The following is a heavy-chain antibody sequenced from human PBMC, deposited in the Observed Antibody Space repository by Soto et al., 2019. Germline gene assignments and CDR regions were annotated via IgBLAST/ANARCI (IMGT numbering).Heavy chain of an antibody. Sequence: SETLSLTCTVSGGSISSYYWSWIRQPPGKGLEWIGYIYYSGSTNYNPSLKSRVTISVDTSKNQFSLKLSSVTAADTAVYYCARRAPGDYRLYYYYYMDVWGKGTXVTVSS. CDR3: ARRAPGDYRLYYYYYMDV. CDR1: GGSISSYY. D-gene: IGHD4-4*01. V-gene: IGHV4-59*08. CDR2: IYYSGST. J-gene: IGHJ6*03.